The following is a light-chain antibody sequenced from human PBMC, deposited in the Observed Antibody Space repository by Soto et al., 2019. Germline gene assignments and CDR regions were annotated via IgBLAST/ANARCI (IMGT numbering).Light chain of an antibody. V-gene: IGKV1-5*01. CDR1: QSISSW. CDR3: QQYNSYSPT. Sequence: DIQMTQSPSTLSASVGDRVTITCRASQSISSWLAWYQQKPGKAPKLLIYDASSLESGVPSRFSGSGSGTEFNLTISSLQPDDFETYYCQQYNSYSPTFGGGTKVEIK. J-gene: IGKJ4*01. CDR2: DAS.